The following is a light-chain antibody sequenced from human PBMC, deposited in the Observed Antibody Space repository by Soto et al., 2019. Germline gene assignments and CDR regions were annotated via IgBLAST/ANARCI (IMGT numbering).Light chain of an antibody. CDR1: QSISNY. J-gene: IGKJ1*01. Sequence: DIQMTQSPSSLSASVGDRDTITCRASQSISNYLNWYLQRPGKAPKLLIFTASSLQSGVPSRFSGSGSGTDFTLTISSLLPEDFATYYCQQSFTSPWTFGQGTKVEIK. V-gene: IGKV1-39*01. CDR2: TAS. CDR3: QQSFTSPWT.